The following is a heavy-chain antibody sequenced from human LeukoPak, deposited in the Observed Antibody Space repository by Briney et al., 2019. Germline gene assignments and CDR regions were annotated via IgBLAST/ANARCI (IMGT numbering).Heavy chain of an antibody. J-gene: IGHJ3*02. CDR3: ARGYYYDSSDYRAFDI. CDR2: ISSSGSSI. D-gene: IGHD3-22*01. CDR1: GFTFSSYE. V-gene: IGHV3-48*03. Sequence: GGSLRLSCAASGFTFSSYEMNWVRQAPGKGLEWVSYISSSGSSIYYADSVKGRFTISRDNAKNSLYLQMNSLRVEDTAVYYCARGYYYDSSDYRAFDIWGQGTMVTVSS.